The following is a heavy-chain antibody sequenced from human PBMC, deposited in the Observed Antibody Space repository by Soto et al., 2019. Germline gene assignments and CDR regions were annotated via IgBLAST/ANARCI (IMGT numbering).Heavy chain of an antibody. CDR2: IYWDDDK. J-gene: IGHJ4*01. V-gene: IGHV2-5*02. CDR1: GFSLSTSGVG. D-gene: IGHD6-13*01. CDR3: ANSPRLYSSSWYPGY. Sequence: SGPTLVNPTQTLTLTCTFSGFSLSTSGVGVGWIRQPPGKALEWLALIYWDDDKRYSPSLKSRLTITKDTSKNQVVLTMTNMDPVDTAVYYCANSPRLYSSSWYPGYWGQGTLVTGSS.